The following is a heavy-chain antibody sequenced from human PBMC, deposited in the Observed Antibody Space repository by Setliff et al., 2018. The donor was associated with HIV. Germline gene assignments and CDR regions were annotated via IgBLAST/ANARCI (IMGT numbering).Heavy chain of an antibody. CDR2: ISAYNGNT. CDR3: ASDTTVGALDI. D-gene: IGHD1-1*01. V-gene: IGHV1-18*01. CDR1: GYTFTSYG. Sequence: ASVKVSCKASGYTFTSYGISWVRQAPGQGLEWMGWISAYNGNTNYAQKLQGRVTMTTDTSTMTAYMELRSLRSADPAVYYRASDTTVGALDIWGQGTMVTVSS. J-gene: IGHJ3*02.